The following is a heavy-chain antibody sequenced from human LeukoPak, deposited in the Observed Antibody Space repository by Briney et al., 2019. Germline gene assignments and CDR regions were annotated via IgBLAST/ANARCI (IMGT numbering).Heavy chain of an antibody. V-gene: IGHV5-51*01. J-gene: IGHJ6*02. D-gene: IGHD2-2*01. CDR2: IYPGDSDT. CDR3: ARQSCGSTSCYGMAYYYYGMDV. CDR1: GYSFTSYW. Sequence: GESLKISCKGSGYSFTSYWIGWVRQMPGKGLEWMGIIYPGDSDTRYSPSFQGQVTISADKSISTAYLQWSSLKASDTAMYYCARQSCGSTSCYGMAYYYYGMDVWGQGTTVTVSS.